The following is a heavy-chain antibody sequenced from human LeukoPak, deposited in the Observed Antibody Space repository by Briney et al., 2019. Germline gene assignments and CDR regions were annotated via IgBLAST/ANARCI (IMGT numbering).Heavy chain of an antibody. CDR3: VRGRYRGFDYEY. J-gene: IGHJ4*02. V-gene: IGHV3-48*04. Sequence: GGSLRLSCVASGFTFTSYTMNWVRQAPGKGLEWVSYISSSGSAKYYADSVKGRFTISRDNAKNSLSLQMNSLRAEDTAVYCCVRGRYRGFDYEYWGQGTLVTVSS. CDR1: GFTFTSYT. D-gene: IGHD5-12*01. CDR2: ISSSGSAK.